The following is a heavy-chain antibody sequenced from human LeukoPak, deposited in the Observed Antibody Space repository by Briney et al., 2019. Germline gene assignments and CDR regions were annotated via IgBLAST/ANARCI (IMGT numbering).Heavy chain of an antibody. CDR3: AKDSGGYPKATDY. CDR1: GFTVSSNY. Sequence: PGGSLRLSRAASGFTVSSNYMSWVRQAPGKGLEWVSVIYSGGSTYYADSVKGRFTVSRDNSKNTLYLQMNSLRAEDTAVYYCAKDSGGYPKATDYWGQGTLVSVSS. V-gene: IGHV3-53*01. J-gene: IGHJ4*02. D-gene: IGHD1-26*01. CDR2: IYSGGST.